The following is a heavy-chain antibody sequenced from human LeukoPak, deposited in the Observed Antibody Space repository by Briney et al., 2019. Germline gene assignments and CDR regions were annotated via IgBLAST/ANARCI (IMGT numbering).Heavy chain of an antibody. CDR1: GYTFTSYG. CDR2: ISAYNGNT. CDR3: ARDGGVYGSGDAFDI. Sequence: ASVKLSCKASGYTFTSYGITWVRQAPGQGLEWMGWISAYNGNTNYAQKLQGRVTMTTDTSTSTAYMELRSLRSDDTAVYYCARDGGVYGSGDAFDIWGQATMVSVSS. J-gene: IGHJ3*02. V-gene: IGHV1-18*01. D-gene: IGHD3-10*01.